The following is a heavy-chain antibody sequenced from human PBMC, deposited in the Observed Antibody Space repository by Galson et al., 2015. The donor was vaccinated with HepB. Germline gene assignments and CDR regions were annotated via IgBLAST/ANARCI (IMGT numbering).Heavy chain of an antibody. J-gene: IGHJ1*01. CDR1: GFTFSSSW. CDR2: IKQDGSEK. D-gene: IGHD6-13*01. V-gene: IGHV3-7*01. Sequence: SLRLSCAASGFTFSSSWMSWVRRAPGKGLEWVANIKQDGSEKYYVDSVKGRFTISRDNAKNSLYLQMNSLRAEDTAAYYGARDPLPRIAAAVIREHWGPGTLVTASS. CDR3: ARDPLPRIAAAVIREH.